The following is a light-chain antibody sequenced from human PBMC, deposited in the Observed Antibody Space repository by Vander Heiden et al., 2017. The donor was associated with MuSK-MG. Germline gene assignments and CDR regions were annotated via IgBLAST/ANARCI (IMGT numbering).Light chain of an antibody. CDR3: QQEDSIPIT. V-gene: IGKV4-1*01. Sequence: CKSSQSVLYSSTNKDHLAWYQQKPGQPPKLLIYGVSSRESGVPDRFSGSGSGTDFTLTISSLQAEDVAVYYCQQEDSIPITFGQGTRLEIK. J-gene: IGKJ5*01. CDR2: GVS. CDR1: QSVLYSSTNKDH.